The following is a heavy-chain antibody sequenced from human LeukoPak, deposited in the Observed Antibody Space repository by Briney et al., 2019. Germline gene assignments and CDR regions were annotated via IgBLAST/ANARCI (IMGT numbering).Heavy chain of an antibody. CDR2: TYHSGST. Sequence: PSETLSLTCAVSGYSISSGYYWGWIRQPPGKGLEWIGSTYHSGSTYYNPSLKSRVTISVDTSKNQFSLKLSSVTAADTAVYYCARPRGDYGFRWFDPWGQGTLVTVSS. D-gene: IGHD4-17*01. V-gene: IGHV4-38-2*01. CDR3: ARPRGDYGFRWFDP. J-gene: IGHJ5*02. CDR1: GYSISSGYY.